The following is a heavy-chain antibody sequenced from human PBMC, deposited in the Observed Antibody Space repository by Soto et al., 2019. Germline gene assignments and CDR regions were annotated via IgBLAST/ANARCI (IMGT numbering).Heavy chain of an antibody. CDR3: ARGKGSGYFDF. Sequence: SVKVSCKASGYTFTTYGFNWVRQAPGQGLEWVGGIIPIFGTSDYAQKFQGRVTITADKFTSTAYMDLSSLRSEDTAVYYCARGKGSGYFDFWGQGTLVTVSS. J-gene: IGHJ4*02. D-gene: IGHD3-22*01. CDR2: IIPIFGTS. V-gene: IGHV1-69*06. CDR1: GYTFTTYG.